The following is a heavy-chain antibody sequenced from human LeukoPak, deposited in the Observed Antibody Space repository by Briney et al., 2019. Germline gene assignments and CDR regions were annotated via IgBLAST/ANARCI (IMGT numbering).Heavy chain of an antibody. Sequence: EPSETLSLTCTVSGGSISSYYWSWIRQPPGKGLEWIGYIYYSGSTNYNPSHKSRVTISVDTSKNQFSLKLSSVTAADTAVYYCARVRGALRVPDYWGQGTLVTVSS. CDR3: ARVRGALRVPDY. J-gene: IGHJ4*02. V-gene: IGHV4-59*01. CDR1: GGSISSYY. CDR2: IYYSGST. D-gene: IGHD1-26*01.